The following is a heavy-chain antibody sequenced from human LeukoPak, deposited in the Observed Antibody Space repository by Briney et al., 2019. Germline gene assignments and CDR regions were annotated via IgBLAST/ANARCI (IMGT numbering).Heavy chain of an antibody. Sequence: SETLSLTCTVSGGSISSSIYYWGWIRQPPGKGLEWIGSIYYSGSTYYNPSPKSRVTIYVDTSKNQFSLKLSSVTAADTAVYYCASYGDYLEWGQGTLVTVSS. CDR1: GGSISSSIYY. D-gene: IGHD4-17*01. V-gene: IGHV4-39*01. J-gene: IGHJ4*02. CDR3: ASYGDYLE. CDR2: IYYSGST.